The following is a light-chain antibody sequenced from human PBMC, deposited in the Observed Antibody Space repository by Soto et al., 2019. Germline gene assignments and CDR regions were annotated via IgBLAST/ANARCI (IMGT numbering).Light chain of an antibody. CDR3: QPRSAWPLT. V-gene: IGKV3-11*01. CDR1: QSIGDY. J-gene: IGKJ4*01. CDR2: DGS. Sequence: IVLTQSPATLSLSPGEGATLSCRASQSIGDYVAWFQQKPGQSPRLLIYDGSNRAVVRHARLGGSASGTDSTLTISGLQPEDFAVSYCQPRSAWPLTFGGGTRVEI.